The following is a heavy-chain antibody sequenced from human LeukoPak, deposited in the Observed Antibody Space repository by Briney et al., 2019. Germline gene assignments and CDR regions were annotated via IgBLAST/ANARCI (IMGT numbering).Heavy chain of an antibody. CDR1: GGTFSSYA. Sequence: ASVKVSCKASGGTFSSYAISWVRQAPGQGLEWMGGIIPIFGTANYAQKFQGRVTITTDESTSTAYMELSSLRSEDTAVYYCARGELEYQLPAYFDYWGQGTLVTVSS. CDR3: ARGELEYQLPAYFDY. V-gene: IGHV1-69*05. D-gene: IGHD2-2*01. CDR2: IIPIFGTA. J-gene: IGHJ4*02.